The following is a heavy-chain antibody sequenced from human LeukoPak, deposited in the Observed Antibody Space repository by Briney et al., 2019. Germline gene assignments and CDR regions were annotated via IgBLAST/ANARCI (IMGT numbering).Heavy chain of an antibody. Sequence: GGSLRLSCAASGFTFSSFWMHWVRQAPGKGLVWVSRIKSDGSSTNYADSVKGRFTISRDNAKNTLYLQMNSLRADDTAVYYCARNSLVGGASFDYWGQGTLVSVSS. V-gene: IGHV3-74*01. D-gene: IGHD1-26*01. J-gene: IGHJ4*02. CDR2: IKSDGSST. CDR1: GFTFSSFW. CDR3: ARNSLVGGASFDY.